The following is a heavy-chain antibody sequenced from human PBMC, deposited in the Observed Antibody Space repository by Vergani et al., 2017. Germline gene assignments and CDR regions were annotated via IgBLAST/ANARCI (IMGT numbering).Heavy chain of an antibody. CDR1: GGSISSGSYY. D-gene: IGHD5-24*01. Sequence: QVHLQESGPGLVKPSQTLSLTCTVSGGSISSGSYYWSWIRQPAGKGLEWIGRIYTSGSTNYNPSLKSRVTISVDTSKNQFSLKLSSVTAADTAVYYCARVPATMAWGAFDIWGQGTMVTVSS. V-gene: IGHV4-61*02. CDR3: ARVPATMAWGAFDI. CDR2: IYTSGST. J-gene: IGHJ3*02.